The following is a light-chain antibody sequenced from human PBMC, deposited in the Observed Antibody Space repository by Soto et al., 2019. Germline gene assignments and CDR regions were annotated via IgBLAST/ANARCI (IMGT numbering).Light chain of an antibody. CDR1: QSVFYSSNNNHY. CDR2: WAS. J-gene: IGKJ4*01. Sequence: DIVMTQSPDSLAVSLGDRATINCKSSQSVFYSSNNNHYLAWYQQKPGQPPKLLIYWASTRESGVPDRFSGSGSGTEFTLTISSLQAEDVAIYYCQQYYSTPLTFGGGTKVEIK. V-gene: IGKV4-1*01. CDR3: QQYYSTPLT.